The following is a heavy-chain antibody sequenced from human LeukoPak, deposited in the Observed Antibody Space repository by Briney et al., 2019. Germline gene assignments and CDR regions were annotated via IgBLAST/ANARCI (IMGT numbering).Heavy chain of an antibody. CDR1: GYSFATYW. V-gene: IGHV5-51*01. CDR3: ARQSGARIWDAFDI. Sequence: GESLKISCKGSGYSFATYWIGWLRQLPGKGLEWMGIMYPGDSDTRYSPSFQGQVTISADRSIRTAYLQWSSLKASDSAMYYCARQSGARIWDAFDIWGQGTMVTVSS. D-gene: IGHD3-10*01. J-gene: IGHJ3*02. CDR2: MYPGDSDT.